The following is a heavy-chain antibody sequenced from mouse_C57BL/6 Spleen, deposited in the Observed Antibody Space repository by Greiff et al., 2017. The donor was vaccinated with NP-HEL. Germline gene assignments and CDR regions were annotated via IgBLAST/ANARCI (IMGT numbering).Heavy chain of an antibody. J-gene: IGHJ4*01. CDR3: ARHERWDYDYVEAMDY. Sequence: QVQLKESGAELVKPGASVKLSCKASGYTFTEYTIHWVKQRSGQGLEWIGWFYPGSGSIKYNEKFKDKATLTADKSSSTVYMELSRLTSEDSAVYFCARHERWDYDYVEAMDYWGQGTSVTVSS. D-gene: IGHD2-4*01. V-gene: IGHV1-62-2*01. CDR1: GYTFTEYT. CDR2: FYPGSGSI.